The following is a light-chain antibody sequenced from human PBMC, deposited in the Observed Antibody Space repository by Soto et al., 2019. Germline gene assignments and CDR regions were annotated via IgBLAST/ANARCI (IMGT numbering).Light chain of an antibody. V-gene: IGKV1-39*01. Sequence: DIQMTQSPSSLSASVEDRVIITCRASQSISNHLNWYQQKPGKAPKLLIFAASSLQSGVPSRFSGSRSGPDFTLTHSSLQPEDFATYYCQQSYSSPPTFGQGTKVEIK. J-gene: IGKJ1*01. CDR1: QSISNH. CDR3: QQSYSSPPT. CDR2: AAS.